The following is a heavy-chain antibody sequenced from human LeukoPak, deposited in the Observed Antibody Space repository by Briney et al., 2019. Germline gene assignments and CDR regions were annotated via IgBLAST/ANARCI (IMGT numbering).Heavy chain of an antibody. Sequence: ASVKVSCKVSGYTLTELSMHWVRQAPGKGLEWVGGFDPEDGETIYAQKFQGGVTMTEDTSTDTAYMELSSLRSEDTAVYYCATDVDIGATIGAKDAFDIWGQGTMVTVSS. CDR1: GYTLTELS. CDR3: ATDVDIGATIGAKDAFDI. D-gene: IGHD5-12*01. CDR2: FDPEDGET. V-gene: IGHV1-24*01. J-gene: IGHJ3*02.